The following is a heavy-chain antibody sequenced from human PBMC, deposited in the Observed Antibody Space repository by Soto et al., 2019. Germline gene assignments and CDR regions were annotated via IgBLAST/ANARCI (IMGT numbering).Heavy chain of an antibody. CDR3: ARVAVVAADYFDY. CDR1: GYTFTSYD. CDR2: MNPNSGNT. Sequence: ASVKVSCKASGYTFTSYDINWVRQATGQGLEWMGWMNPNSGNTGYAQKFQGRVTMTRNTSTSTAYMELSSLRSEDTAVYYCARVAVVAADYFDYWGQGTLVTVSS. V-gene: IGHV1-8*01. J-gene: IGHJ4*02. D-gene: IGHD2-15*01.